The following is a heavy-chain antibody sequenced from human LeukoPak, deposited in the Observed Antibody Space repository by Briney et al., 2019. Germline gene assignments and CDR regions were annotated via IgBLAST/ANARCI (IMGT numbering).Heavy chain of an antibody. V-gene: IGHV1-46*01. Sequence: AAVKVSCKASGYTFTSNYIHWVRQAPGQGLEWMGMIYPRDGSTSYAQKFQGRVTVTRDTSTSTVHMELSGLRSEDTAVYYCARDQEGFDYWGQGTLVTVSP. CDR3: ARDQEGFDY. CDR1: GYTFTSNY. J-gene: IGHJ4*02. CDR2: IYPRDGST.